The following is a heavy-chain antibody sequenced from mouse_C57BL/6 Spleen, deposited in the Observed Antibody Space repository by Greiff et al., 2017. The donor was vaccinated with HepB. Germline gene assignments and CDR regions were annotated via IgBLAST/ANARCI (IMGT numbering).Heavy chain of an antibody. CDR1: GYTFTNYW. V-gene: IGHV1-63*01. Sequence: VQLQESGAELVRPGTSVKLSCKASGYTFTNYWIGWVKQRPGHGLEWIGDIYPGGGYTNYNEKFKGKATLTADKSSSTAYMQFSSLTSEDSAIYYCARAGANGYFDVWGTGTTVTVSS. D-gene: IGHD3-3*01. CDR2: IYPGGGYT. J-gene: IGHJ1*03. CDR3: ARAGANGYFDV.